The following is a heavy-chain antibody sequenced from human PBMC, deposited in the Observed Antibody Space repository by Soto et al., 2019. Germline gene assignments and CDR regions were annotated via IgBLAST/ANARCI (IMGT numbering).Heavy chain of an antibody. Sequence: GASVKVSCKASGYTFTSYGISWVRQAPGQGLEWMGWISAYNGNTNYAQNLQGRVTMTTDTSTSTAYMELRSLRSDDTAVYYCARVDGKLELRYNWFDPWGQGTLVTVSS. CDR3: ARVDGKLELRYNWFDP. V-gene: IGHV1-18*01. CDR2: ISAYNGNT. CDR1: GYTFTSYG. J-gene: IGHJ5*02. D-gene: IGHD1-7*01.